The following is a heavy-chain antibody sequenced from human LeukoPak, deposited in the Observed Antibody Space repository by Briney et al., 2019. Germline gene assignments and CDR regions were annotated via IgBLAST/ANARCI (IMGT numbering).Heavy chain of an antibody. Sequence: SETLSLTCTASGASISGYYWSWIRQPPGKELEWIGYFYTSGSAHYNHSLRSRVTMSVDTSKNQFSLKLSSVTAADTAVYYCARGLRDEDRHYNYYYMDVWGKGTTVTVSS. D-gene: IGHD2-21*01. J-gene: IGHJ6*03. CDR2: FYTSGSA. V-gene: IGHV4-4*09. CDR3: ARGLRDEDRHYNYYYMDV. CDR1: GASISGYY.